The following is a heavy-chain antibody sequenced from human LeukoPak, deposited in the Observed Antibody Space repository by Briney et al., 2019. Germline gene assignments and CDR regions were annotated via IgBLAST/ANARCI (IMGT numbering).Heavy chain of an antibody. Sequence: GGSLRLSCAASGFTFSSYSMNLVRQAPGKGLEWVSSISSSSSYIYYADSAKGRFTISRDNAKNSLYLQMNSLRAEDTAVYYCARDIAAAVYELYYYGMDVWGKGTTVTVSS. D-gene: IGHD6-13*01. CDR1: GFTFSSYS. CDR3: ARDIAAAVYELYYYGMDV. J-gene: IGHJ6*04. V-gene: IGHV3-21*01. CDR2: ISSSSSYI.